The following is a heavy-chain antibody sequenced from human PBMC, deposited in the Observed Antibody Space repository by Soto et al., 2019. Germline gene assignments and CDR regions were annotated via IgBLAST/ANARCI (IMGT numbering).Heavy chain of an antibody. J-gene: IGHJ4*02. Sequence: PSETLSLTCSLYSGSLSGYYWSWIRQPPGKGLEWIGEISPSGTTNYSPSLKSRVSISVDTSKNQFSLNLTSLTAADTAVYYCARAPKVNGSAQTRPDFWGQGSLVTVSS. CDR1: SGSLSGYY. V-gene: IGHV4-34*01. CDR3: ARAPKVNGSAQTRPDF. D-gene: IGHD3-10*01. CDR2: ISPSGTT.